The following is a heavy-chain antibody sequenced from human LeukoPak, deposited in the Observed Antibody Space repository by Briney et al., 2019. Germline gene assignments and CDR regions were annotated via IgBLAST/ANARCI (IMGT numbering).Heavy chain of an antibody. Sequence: ASVKVPCKASGYTFTSYAISWVRQAPGQGLDWMGWISLYNAKTNYAQKLQGRVTMTTDTSTSTAYMELMSLRSDDTAVYYCARLGVAGDPSSAEYLQHWGQGTLVTVSS. CDR3: ARLGVAGDPSSAEYLQH. J-gene: IGHJ1*01. CDR1: GYTFTSYA. V-gene: IGHV1-18*01. CDR2: ISLYNAKT. D-gene: IGHD6-19*01.